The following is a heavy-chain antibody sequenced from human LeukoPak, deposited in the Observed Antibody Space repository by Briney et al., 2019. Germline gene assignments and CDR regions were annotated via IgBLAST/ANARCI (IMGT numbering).Heavy chain of an antibody. Sequence: SQTLSLTCAISGDSVSSSSASWSWIRQSPSRGLEWLGRTYSRSRWYYEYAVSVESRINITPDTSKNLFSLQLKSVTPEDTAVYYCGRDFGPVAIDYWGQGTLVTVSS. CDR3: GRDFGPVAIDY. D-gene: IGHD3-10*01. V-gene: IGHV6-1*01. CDR2: TYSRSRWYY. J-gene: IGHJ4*02. CDR1: GDSVSSSSAS.